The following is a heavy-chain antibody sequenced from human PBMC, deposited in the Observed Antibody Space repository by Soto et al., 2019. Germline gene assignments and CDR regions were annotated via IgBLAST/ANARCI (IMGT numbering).Heavy chain of an antibody. Sequence: WGSLRLSCATSGFTFATYAMNWVRQAPGKGLEWVSSISDNGFATYYADSVKGRFTISRDNSRNTLYLQMNSLRADDTALYYCAKDRRSTSAAKYYGMDVWGQGTSVTVSS. V-gene: IGHV3-23*01. J-gene: IGHJ6*02. CDR3: AKDRRSTSAAKYYGMDV. CDR2: ISDNGFAT. CDR1: GFTFATYA. D-gene: IGHD2-2*01.